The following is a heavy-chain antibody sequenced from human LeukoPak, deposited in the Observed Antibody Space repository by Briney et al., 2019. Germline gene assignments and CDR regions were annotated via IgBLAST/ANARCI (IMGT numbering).Heavy chain of an antibody. D-gene: IGHD6-19*01. Sequence: PGGSLRLSCAASGFTFSNAWMSWVRQAPGKGLEWIGYIYYSGSTNYNPSLKSRVTISVDTSKNQFSLKLSSVTAADTAVYYCAGSSGWYHSYYYYMDVWGKGTTVTVSS. CDR2: IYYSGST. CDR1: GFTFSNAW. J-gene: IGHJ6*03. V-gene: IGHV4-59*01. CDR3: AGSSGWYHSYYYYMDV.